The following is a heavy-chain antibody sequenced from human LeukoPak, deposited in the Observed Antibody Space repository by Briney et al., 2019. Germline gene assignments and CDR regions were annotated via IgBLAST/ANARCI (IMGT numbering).Heavy chain of an antibody. CDR1: GFTFYDYA. V-gene: IGHV3-9*03. CDR2: ISWNSGSI. CDR3: AKDRERAAAGNFDY. D-gene: IGHD6-13*01. Sequence: GGSLRLSCAASGFTFYDYAMPWVRQAPGKGLEWVSGISWNSGSIVYADSVKGRFTISRDNAKNSLYLQMNSLRAEDMALYYCAKDRERAAAGNFDYWGQGTLVTVSS. J-gene: IGHJ4*02.